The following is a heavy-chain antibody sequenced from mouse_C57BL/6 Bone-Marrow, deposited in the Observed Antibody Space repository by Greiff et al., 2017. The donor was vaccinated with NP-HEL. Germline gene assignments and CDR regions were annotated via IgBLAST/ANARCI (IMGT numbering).Heavy chain of an antibody. V-gene: IGHV1-81*01. CDR2: IYPRSGNT. CDR1: GYTFTSYG. CDR3: ARPYGNYVYFDY. Sequence: QVQLQQSGAELARPGASVKLSCKASGYTFTSYGISWVKQRTGQGLEWIGEIYPRSGNTYYNEKFKGKATLTADKSSSTAYMELRSLTSEDSAVYFCARPYGNYVYFDYWGQGTTLTVSS. D-gene: IGHD2-10*02. J-gene: IGHJ2*01.